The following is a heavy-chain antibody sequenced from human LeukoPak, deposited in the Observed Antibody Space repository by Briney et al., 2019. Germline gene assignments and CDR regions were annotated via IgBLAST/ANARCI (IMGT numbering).Heavy chain of an antibody. CDR1: GGSISSGGYP. D-gene: IGHD2-8*01. V-gene: IGHV4-30-2*01. CDR3: ARPMVYAIAAFDI. J-gene: IGHJ3*02. Sequence: PSQTLSLTCVVSGGSISSGGYPWSWIRQPPGKGLEWIGEINHSGSANYNPSLKSRVTISVDTSKNQFSLKLSSVTAADTAVYYCARPMVYAIAAFDIWGQGTMVTVSS. CDR2: INHSGSA.